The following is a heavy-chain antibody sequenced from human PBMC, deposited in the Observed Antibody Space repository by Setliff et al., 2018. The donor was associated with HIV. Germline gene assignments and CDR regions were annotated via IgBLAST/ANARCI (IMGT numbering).Heavy chain of an antibody. CDR3: AKEHWGSNWSGLGV. Sequence: SETLSLTCAVYGGSFSGYYWSWIRQPPGKGLEWIGEINHSGSTNYNPSLKSRFTISRDNRKDSLYLQMNSLSTEDTALYYCAKEHWGSNWSGLGVWGQGTTVTVSS. V-gene: IGHV4-34*10. CDR2: INHSGST. J-gene: IGHJ6*02. D-gene: IGHD6-13*01. CDR1: GGSFSGYY.